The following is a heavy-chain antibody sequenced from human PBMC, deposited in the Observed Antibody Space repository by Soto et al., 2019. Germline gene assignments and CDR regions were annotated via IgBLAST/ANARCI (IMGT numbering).Heavy chain of an antibody. CDR3: ARDLVGRTSVLSYFIN. J-gene: IGHJ4*02. D-gene: IGHD2-2*01. CDR2: IYPSGGIT. V-gene: IGHV1-46*03. Sequence: VSVKASCKRSGYTLARYYSHCGRQAPGQGLEWMGIIYPSGGITTYEQKFQGILTVTIDTSRSTVDMEVSSLTGLDTAMYSCARDLVGRTSVLSYFINSGQGALDAASS. CDR1: GYTLARYY.